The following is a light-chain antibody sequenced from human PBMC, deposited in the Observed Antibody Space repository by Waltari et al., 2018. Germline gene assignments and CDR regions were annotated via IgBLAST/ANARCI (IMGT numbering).Light chain of an antibody. J-gene: IGLJ2*01. CDR1: SSDVGSYNL. CDR2: EVS. V-gene: IGLV2-23*02. CDR3: CSYAGSSIVV. Sequence: QSALTQPASVSGSPGQSITISCTGTSSDVGSYNLVSWYQQHPGKAPKLLIYEVSKRPDGVSNRFSGSKSGNTASLTISGRQAEDEADYYCCSYAGSSIVVFGGGTKLTVL.